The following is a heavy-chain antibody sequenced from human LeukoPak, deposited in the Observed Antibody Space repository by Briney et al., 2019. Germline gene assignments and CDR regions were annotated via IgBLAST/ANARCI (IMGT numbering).Heavy chain of an antibody. V-gene: IGHV1-18*01. J-gene: IGHJ4*02. Sequence: GASVKVSCEASGYTFTSYGISWVRQAPGQGLEWMGWISAYNGNTNYAQTPQGRVTMTTATSTSTAYMELRSLRSDDTAVYYCARVPDSGSDVSDYWGQGTLVTVSS. CDR2: ISAYNGNT. CDR3: ARVPDSGSDVSDY. CDR1: GYTFTSYG. D-gene: IGHD1-26*01.